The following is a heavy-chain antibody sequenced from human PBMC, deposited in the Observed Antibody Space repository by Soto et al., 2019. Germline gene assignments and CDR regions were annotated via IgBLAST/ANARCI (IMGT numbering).Heavy chain of an antibody. V-gene: IGHV5-10-1*01. J-gene: IGHJ4*02. D-gene: IGHD5-18*01. CDR3: ARHRGGIGYSYGSFDY. Sequence: PGESLKISCKGSGYSFTSYWISWVRQMPGKGLEWMGRIDPSDSYTNYSPSFQGHVTISADKSISTAYLQWSSLKASDTAMYYCARHRGGIGYSYGSFDYWGQGTLVTSPQ. CDR2: IDPSDSYT. CDR1: GYSFTSYW.